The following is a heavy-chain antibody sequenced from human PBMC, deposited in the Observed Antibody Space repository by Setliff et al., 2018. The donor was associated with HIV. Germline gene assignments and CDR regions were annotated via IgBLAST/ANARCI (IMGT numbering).Heavy chain of an antibody. Sequence: SETLSLTCTVSGGSISSGDYYWSWIRQPPGKGLEWFEYIYYSGSTYYNPSLTSRVTISVDTSKNQFPLKLSSVTAADTAVYYCARGSQDYSFDYWGQGTLVTVSS. CDR2: IYYSGST. CDR3: ARGSQDYSFDY. J-gene: IGHJ4*02. V-gene: IGHV4-30-4*08. CDR1: GGSISSGDYY.